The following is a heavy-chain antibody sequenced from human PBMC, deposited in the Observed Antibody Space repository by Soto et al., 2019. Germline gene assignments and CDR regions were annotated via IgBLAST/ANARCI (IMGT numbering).Heavy chain of an antibody. D-gene: IGHD5-12*01. V-gene: IGHV1-46*01. CDR1: GYTFTSYY. Sequence: ASVKVSCKASGYTFTSYYMHWVRQAPGQGLEWMGIINPSGGSTSYAQKFQKRVTITRDTSTSTVYMELRSLRSDDTAIYYCTSEDVATGLVWGPGSLVTVSS. CDR3: TSEDVATGLV. J-gene: IGHJ4*02. CDR2: INPSGGST.